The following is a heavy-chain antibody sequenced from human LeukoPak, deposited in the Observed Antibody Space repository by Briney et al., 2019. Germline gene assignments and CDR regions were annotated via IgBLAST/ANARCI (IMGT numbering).Heavy chain of an antibody. V-gene: IGHV4-59*08. CDR1: GGSINSYY. Sequence: SETLSLTCSASGGSINSYYWSWIRQPPGKGLEWIGYIYSSGRTSYNPSLKSRVTISVDTSKNQFSLKLRSVTAADTAVYYCARQLKTYDSSGYYAEYFDYWGQGTLVTVSS. CDR3: ARQLKTYDSSGYYAEYFDY. D-gene: IGHD3-22*01. J-gene: IGHJ4*02. CDR2: IYSSGRT.